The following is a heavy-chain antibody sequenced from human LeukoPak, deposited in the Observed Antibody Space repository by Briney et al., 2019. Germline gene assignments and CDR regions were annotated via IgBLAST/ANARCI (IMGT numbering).Heavy chain of an antibody. J-gene: IGHJ4*02. CDR3: AKSHVSTATGTGRYFDY. CDR2: ISVGSDVI. V-gene: IGHV3-23*01. CDR1: GFTFSSYS. D-gene: IGHD3-9*01. Sequence: GGSLRLSCAASGFTFSSYSMNWVRQAPGKGLEWVSAISVGSDVIYYADSVKGRFAISRDNSKHTVYLQMDSLRAEDTAVYYCAKSHVSTATGTGRYFDYWGQGTLVTVSS.